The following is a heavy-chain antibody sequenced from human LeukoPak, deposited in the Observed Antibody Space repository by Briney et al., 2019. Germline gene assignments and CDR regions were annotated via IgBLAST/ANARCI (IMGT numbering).Heavy chain of an antibody. CDR2: INPKSGGT. Sequence: ASVKVSCKTSGYSFTDYQMHWVRQAPGQGLEWMVWINPKSGGTNYAQKFAGRVTVTRDTSINTAYMELSRLTFDDTAVYYCARVFQYYYDRSGSPELVSHFDYWGQGTLVTVSS. CDR3: ARVFQYYYDRSGSPELVSHFDY. D-gene: IGHD3-22*01. J-gene: IGHJ4*02. V-gene: IGHV1-2*02. CDR1: GYSFTDYQ.